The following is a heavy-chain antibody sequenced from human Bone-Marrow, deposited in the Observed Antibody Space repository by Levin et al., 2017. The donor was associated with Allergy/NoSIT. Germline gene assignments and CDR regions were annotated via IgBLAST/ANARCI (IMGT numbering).Heavy chain of an antibody. J-gene: IGHJ4*02. D-gene: IGHD3-3*01. V-gene: IGHV5-51*01. Sequence: GESLKISCRASGYTFTNHWIGWVRQVPGRGLEWMGIVYPTDSSATYGPSFQGQVTMSADKSINTAYLEWSSLQASDSATYYCARGNYDFWSGNYHSFDFWGQGTLLSVSS. CDR1: GYTFTNHW. CDR3: ARGNYDFWSGNYHSFDF. CDR2: VYPTDSSA.